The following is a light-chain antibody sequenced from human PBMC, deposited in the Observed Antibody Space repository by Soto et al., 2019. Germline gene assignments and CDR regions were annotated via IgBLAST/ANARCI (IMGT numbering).Light chain of an antibody. Sequence: DIQMTQSPSSLSASVGDRVTITCRASQSVSNYLHWYQQKPGKAPNLLIYDASSLQSGVPSRFSGSGSGTDFTLTISSLQHEDFATYYCQQSYYNPTFGQGTNVEIK. V-gene: IGKV1-39*01. CDR3: QQSYYNPT. J-gene: IGKJ1*01. CDR1: QSVSNY. CDR2: DAS.